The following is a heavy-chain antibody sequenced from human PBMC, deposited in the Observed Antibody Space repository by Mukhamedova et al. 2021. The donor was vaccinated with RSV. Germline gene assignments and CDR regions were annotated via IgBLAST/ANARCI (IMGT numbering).Heavy chain of an antibody. CDR1: W. V-gene: IGHV3-15*01. CDR2: IKSKTDGGTT. Sequence: WVSWVRQAPGKGLEWVGRIKSKTDGGTTDYAAPVKGRFTISRDDSKNTLYLQMNSLKTEDTAVYYCMGYCTNGVCYTIRPHDAFDI. CDR3: MGYCTNGVCYTIRPHDAFDI. D-gene: IGHD2-8*01. J-gene: IGHJ3*02.